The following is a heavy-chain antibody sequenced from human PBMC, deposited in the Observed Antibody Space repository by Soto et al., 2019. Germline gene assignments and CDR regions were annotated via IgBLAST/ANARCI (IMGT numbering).Heavy chain of an antibody. V-gene: IGHV1-3*01. Sequence: ASVKVSCKASGYTFTSYAMHWVRQAPGQRLEWMGWINAGNGNTKYSQKFQGRVTITRDTSASTAYMELSSLRSEDTAVYYCAIEVIAVAGTDYYGMDVWGQGTTVTVSS. J-gene: IGHJ6*02. D-gene: IGHD6-19*01. CDR2: INAGNGNT. CDR1: GYTFTSYA. CDR3: AIEVIAVAGTDYYGMDV.